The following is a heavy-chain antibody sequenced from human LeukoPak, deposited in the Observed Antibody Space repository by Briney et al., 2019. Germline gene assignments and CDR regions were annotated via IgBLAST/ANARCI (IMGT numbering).Heavy chain of an antibody. CDR1: GQSFTSYW. Sequence: GESLKISCQGSGQSFTSYWIGWVRQMPGKGLEWMGIIYPGDSDTRYSPSFQGQVTISADKSISTAYLQWSSLKASDTAMYYCARHSRTLQGWFDPWGQGTLVTVSS. CDR3: ARHSRTLQGWFDP. D-gene: IGHD2-2*01. V-gene: IGHV5-51*01. CDR2: IYPGDSDT. J-gene: IGHJ5*02.